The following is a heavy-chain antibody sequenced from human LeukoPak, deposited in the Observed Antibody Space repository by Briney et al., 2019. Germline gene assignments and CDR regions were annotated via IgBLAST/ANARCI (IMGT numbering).Heavy chain of an antibody. CDR3: ASSDRYCTNGVCYYNWFDP. CDR1: GYTFTSYG. V-gene: IGHV1-18*01. J-gene: IGHJ5*02. D-gene: IGHD2-8*01. Sequence: GASVTVSCKASGYTFTSYGISWVRQAPGQGLEWMGWISAYNGNTNYAQKLQGRVTMTTDTSTSTAYMELRSLRSDDTAVYYCASSDRYCTNGVCYYNWFDPWGQGTLVTVSS. CDR2: ISAYNGNT.